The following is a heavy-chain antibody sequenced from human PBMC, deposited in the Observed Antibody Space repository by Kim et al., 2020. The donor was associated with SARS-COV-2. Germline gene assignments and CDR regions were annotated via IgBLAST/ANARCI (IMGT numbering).Heavy chain of an antibody. J-gene: IGHJ6*02. D-gene: IGHD4-17*01. Sequence: ASVKVSCKASGYTFTSYYMHWVRQAPGQGLEWMGIINPSGGSTSYAQKFQGRVTMTRNTSTSTVYMELSSLRSEDTAVYYCAGPLRLRSSSYYYNGMDVCGQGNTGTVSS. CDR1: GYTFTSYY. V-gene: IGHV1-46*01. CDR2: INPSGGST. CDR3: AGPLRLRSSSYYYNGMDV.